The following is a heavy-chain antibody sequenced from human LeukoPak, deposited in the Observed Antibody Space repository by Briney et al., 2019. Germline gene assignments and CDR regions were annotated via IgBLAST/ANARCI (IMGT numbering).Heavy chain of an antibody. Sequence: GASVKVSCKASGYTFTGYYMHWVRQAPGQGLEWMGWINPNSGGTNYAQKFQGRVTMTRDTSISTAYMELRSLRSDDTAVYYCARDTVAGANWFDPWGQGTLVTVSS. V-gene: IGHV1-2*02. CDR3: ARDTVAGANWFDP. CDR2: INPNSGGT. D-gene: IGHD6-19*01. CDR1: GYTFTGYY. J-gene: IGHJ5*02.